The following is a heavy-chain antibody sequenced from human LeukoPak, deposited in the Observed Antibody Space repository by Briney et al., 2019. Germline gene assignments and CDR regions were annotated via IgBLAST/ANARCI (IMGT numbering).Heavy chain of an antibody. Sequence: PSETLSLTCAVYGGSFSGYYWSWIRQPPGKGLEWIGEINHSGSTNYNPSLKSRVTISVDTSKNQFPLKLSSVTAADTAVYYCARRAAFVWQWPSIDYWGQGTLVTVSS. V-gene: IGHV4-34*01. CDR2: INHSGST. CDR1: GGSFSGYY. CDR3: ARRAAFVWQWPSIDY. D-gene: IGHD6-19*01. J-gene: IGHJ4*02.